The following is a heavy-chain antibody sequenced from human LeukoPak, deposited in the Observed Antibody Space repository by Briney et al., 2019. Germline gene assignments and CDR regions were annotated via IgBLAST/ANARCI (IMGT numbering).Heavy chain of an antibody. CDR1: GFTFSSYE. V-gene: IGHV3-48*03. CDR2: ISRSGSTI. J-gene: IGHJ4*02. D-gene: IGHD5-24*01. CDR3: ARRMATPPYFDY. Sequence: PGGSLRLSCAASGFTFSSYEMNWVRQAPGKGLGWVSYISRSGSTIYYADSAKCRFTISRDNANNSLHLQMNSLRAEDTAVYYCARRMATPPYFDYWGQGTLVTVSS.